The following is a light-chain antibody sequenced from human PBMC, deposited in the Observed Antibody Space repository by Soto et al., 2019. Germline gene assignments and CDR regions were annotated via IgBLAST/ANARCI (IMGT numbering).Light chain of an antibody. J-gene: IGKJ1*01. CDR3: QHYNSYSEA. CDR2: VTS. CDR1: QSIATY. Sequence: DIHITQSPSSLSASIGDRVTITCRASQSIATYLNWYQQKQGEAPKLLIYVTSYLASGVPSRFSGSGSGTEFTLTISSLQPDDFATYYCQHYNSYSEAFGQGTKVDIK. V-gene: IGKV1-5*01.